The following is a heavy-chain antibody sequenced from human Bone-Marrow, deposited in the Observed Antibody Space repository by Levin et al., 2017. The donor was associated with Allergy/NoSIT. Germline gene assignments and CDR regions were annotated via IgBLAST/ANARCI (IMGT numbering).Heavy chain of an antibody. D-gene: IGHD6-19*01. V-gene: IGHV2-5*02. CDR3: AHTMPYNSGWFYAFDI. Sequence: TLSLTCTFSGFSLDTFGLSVGWSRQPPGKALEWLALIYWDDDKRYSPSLRSRVTITKDTSKNQVFLTVTNMDPVDTATYYCAHTMPYNSGWFYAFDIWGQGTMVTVSS. CDR1: GFSLDTFGLS. J-gene: IGHJ3*02. CDR2: IYWDDDK.